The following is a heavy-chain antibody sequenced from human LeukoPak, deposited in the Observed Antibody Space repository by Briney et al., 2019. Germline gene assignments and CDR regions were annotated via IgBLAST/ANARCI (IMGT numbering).Heavy chain of an antibody. CDR1: GFTFSSYA. V-gene: IGHV3-23*01. D-gene: IGHD3-10*01. J-gene: IGHJ4*02. CDR3: HGLLWFGELLFGDDY. Sequence: GGSLRLSCAASGFTFSSYAMSWVRQAPGKGLEWVSAISGSGGSTYYADSVKGRFTISRDNAKNSLYLQMNSLRAEDTAVYYCHGLLWFGELLFGDDYWGQGTLVTVSS. CDR2: ISGSGGST.